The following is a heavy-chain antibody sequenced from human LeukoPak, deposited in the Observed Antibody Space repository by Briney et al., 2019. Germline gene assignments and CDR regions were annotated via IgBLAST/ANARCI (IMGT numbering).Heavy chain of an antibody. CDR2: IYYSGST. D-gene: IGHD6-13*01. CDR1: SGSISSSSYY. CDR3: ARQSSSRHFDY. J-gene: IGHJ4*02. V-gene: IGHV4-39*01. Sequence: PSETLSLTCTVSSGSISSSSYYWGWIRQPPGKGLEWIGSIYYSGSTYYNPSLKSRVTISVDTSKNQFSLKLSSVTAADTAVYYCARQSSSRHFDYWGQGTLVTVSS.